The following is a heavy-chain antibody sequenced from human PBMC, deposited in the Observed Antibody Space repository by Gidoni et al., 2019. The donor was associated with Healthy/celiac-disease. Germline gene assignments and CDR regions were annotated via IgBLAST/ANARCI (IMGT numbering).Heavy chain of an antibody. V-gene: IGHV4-34*01. CDR2: INHSGST. D-gene: IGHD3-22*01. Sequence: QVQLQQWGAGLLKPSETLSLTCAVYGGSFSGYYWSWIRQPPGKGLEWIGEINHSGSTNYNPSLKSRVTISVDTSKNQFSLKLSSVTAADTAVYYCAREVENYYDSSGYYHDYWGQGTLVTVSS. CDR3: AREVENYYDSSGYYHDY. J-gene: IGHJ4*02. CDR1: GGSFSGYY.